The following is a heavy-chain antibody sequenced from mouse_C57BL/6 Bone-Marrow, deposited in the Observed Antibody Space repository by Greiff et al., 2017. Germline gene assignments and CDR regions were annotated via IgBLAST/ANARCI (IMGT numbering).Heavy chain of an antibody. V-gene: IGHV1-55*01. J-gene: IGHJ4*01. Sequence: QVQLQQPGAELVKPGASVKMSCKASGYTFTSYWITWVKQRPGQGLEWIGDIYPGSGSPNYNEKFKSKATLTVNTSSSTADMQLSSLTSEDSAVYYCAREGVRLYYAMDYWGQGTSVTVSS. CDR1: GYTFTSYW. CDR2: IYPGSGSP. CDR3: AREGVRLYYAMDY. D-gene: IGHD2-14*01.